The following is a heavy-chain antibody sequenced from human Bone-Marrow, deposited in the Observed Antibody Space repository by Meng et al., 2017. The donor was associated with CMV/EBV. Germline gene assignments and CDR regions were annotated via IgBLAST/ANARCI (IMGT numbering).Heavy chain of an antibody. Sequence: GFISSSSCYWAWIHHPPGKVLEWIGSFYYTESTYYNPSLNSRVNISVDTSKNHLFLKQSSVTAADTAVYYCARRETIFGVKTWLDPWGQGTLVTVSS. J-gene: IGHJ5*02. CDR2: FYYTEST. D-gene: IGHD3-3*01. CDR1: GFISSSSCY. CDR3: ARRETIFGVKTWLDP. V-gene: IGHV4-39*02.